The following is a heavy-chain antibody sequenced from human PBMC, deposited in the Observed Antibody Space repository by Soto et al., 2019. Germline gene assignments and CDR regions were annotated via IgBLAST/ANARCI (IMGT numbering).Heavy chain of an antibody. CDR3: ARDEGSSSGFDY. Sequence: ASVKVSCKASGYTFTGYYKHWVRQAPGQGLEWMGWINPNSGGTNYAQKFQGRDTMTRDTSISTAYMELSRLRSDDTAVYYCARDEGSSSGFDYWGQGTLVTYSS. V-gene: IGHV1-2*02. D-gene: IGHD6-6*01. CDR1: GYTFTGYY. J-gene: IGHJ4*01. CDR2: INPNSGGT.